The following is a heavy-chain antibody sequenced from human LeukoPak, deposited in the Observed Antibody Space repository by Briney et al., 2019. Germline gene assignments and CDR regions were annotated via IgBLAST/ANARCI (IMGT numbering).Heavy chain of an antibody. V-gene: IGHV4-59*01. D-gene: IGHD6-13*01. CDR1: GGSISSYY. CDR3: ATPKEQLYYFDH. Sequence: SSETLSLTCTVSGGSISSYYWSWIRQFPGKGLEWIGHIYYSGSTNYNPSLKSRVTISVDTSKNQFSLRVGSVTAADTAVYYCATPKEQLYYFDHRGQGTLVTVSS. CDR2: IYYSGST. J-gene: IGHJ4*02.